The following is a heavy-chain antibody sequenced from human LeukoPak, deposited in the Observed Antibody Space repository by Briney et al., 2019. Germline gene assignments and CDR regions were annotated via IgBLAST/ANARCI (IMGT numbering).Heavy chain of an antibody. J-gene: IGHJ4*02. CDR1: GYSFTSYW. D-gene: IGHD1-14*01. Sequence: GESLKISCKGSGYSFTSYWIGWVRQMPGKGLQWMGIIYPGDSDTRYSPSFQGQVTISADKSISTAYLQWSSLKASDTAMYFRSRRLARTAYFEHWGQGTLVTVSS. V-gene: IGHV5-51*01. CDR2: IYPGDSDT. CDR3: SRRLARTAYFEH.